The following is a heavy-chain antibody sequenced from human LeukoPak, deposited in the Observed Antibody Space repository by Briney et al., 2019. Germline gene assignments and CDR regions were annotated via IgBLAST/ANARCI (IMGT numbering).Heavy chain of an antibody. J-gene: IGHJ3*02. V-gene: IGHV1-2*02. CDR1: GYTFTGYY. Sequence: ASVKVSCKASGYTFTGYYMHWVRQAPGQGLEWMGWINPNSGGTNYAQKFQGRVTMTRDTSISTAYMELSRLRLDDTAVYDCARARTMITFGGVRHAFDIWGQGTLVTVSS. CDR2: INPNSGGT. D-gene: IGHD3-16*01. CDR3: ARARTMITFGGVRHAFDI.